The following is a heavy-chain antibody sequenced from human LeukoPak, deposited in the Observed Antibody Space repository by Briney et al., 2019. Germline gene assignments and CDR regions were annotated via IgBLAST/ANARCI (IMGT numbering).Heavy chain of an antibody. CDR2: IHGGGYT. CDR3: ARVFLAPAAFDY. CDR1: GDSITNQY. J-gene: IGHJ4*02. V-gene: IGHV4-4*07. D-gene: IGHD2-2*01. Sequence: SETLSLTCTVSGDSITNQYWSWIRQPAGKGLEWIGRIHGGGYTSYNPSLKSQASMSVDTSKNQFSLKLTSVTAADTAVYFCARVFLAPAAFDYWGQGTPVTVSS.